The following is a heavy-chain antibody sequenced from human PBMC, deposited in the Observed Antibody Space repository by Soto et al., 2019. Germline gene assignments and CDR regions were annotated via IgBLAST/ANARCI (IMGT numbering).Heavy chain of an antibody. Sequence: QLQLQESGPGLVKPSETLSLTCTVSGGSISSSSYYWGWIRQPPGKGLEWIGSIYYSGSTYYNPSLKSRVTISVETSKNQFSLKLSSVTAADTAVYYCARQVGATMEYFDLWGRGTLVTVSS. J-gene: IGHJ2*01. CDR3: ARQVGATMEYFDL. V-gene: IGHV4-39*01. D-gene: IGHD1-26*01. CDR1: GGSISSSSYY. CDR2: IYYSGST.